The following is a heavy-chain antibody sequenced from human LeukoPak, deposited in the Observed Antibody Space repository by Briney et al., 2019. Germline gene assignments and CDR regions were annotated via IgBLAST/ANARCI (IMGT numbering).Heavy chain of an antibody. Sequence: SETLSLTCTVSGGSISSYYWSWSRQPPGKGLEWIGYIYYSGSTNYNPSLKSRVTISVDTSKNQFSLKLSSVTAADTAVYYCARAVAAYDILTRYSYDAFEIWGQGTMVTVSS. J-gene: IGHJ3*02. CDR2: IYYSGST. CDR3: ARAVAAYDILTRYSYDAFEI. V-gene: IGHV4-59*01. CDR1: GGSISSYY. D-gene: IGHD3-9*01.